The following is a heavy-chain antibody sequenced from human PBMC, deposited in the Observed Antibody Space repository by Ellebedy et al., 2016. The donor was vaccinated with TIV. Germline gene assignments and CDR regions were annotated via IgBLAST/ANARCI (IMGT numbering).Heavy chain of an antibody. D-gene: IGHD5-18*01. V-gene: IGHV1-69*13. CDR1: GGTFSSYA. Sequence: ASVKVSCKASGGTFSSYAISWARQAPGQGLEWMGGIIPIFGTANYAQKFQGRVTITADESTSTAYMELRSLRSDDTAVYYCARDQETGRRGYSYDTYYYYYGMDVWGQGTTVTVSS. CDR2: IIPIFGTA. J-gene: IGHJ6*02. CDR3: ARDQETGRRGYSYDTYYYYYGMDV.